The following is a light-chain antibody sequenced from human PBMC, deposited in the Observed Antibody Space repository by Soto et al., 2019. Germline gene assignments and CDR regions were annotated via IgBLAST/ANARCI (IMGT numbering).Light chain of an antibody. CDR1: QNLSRN. Sequence: EMVMTQSPATLSVSPGERATLSCRASQNLSRNLAWYQQQPGQAPRLLIFYASTRATGIPARFSGSGSGTDFTLTSSSLQSEDFAVYDCQQYDKWTHTVGQGTKLEIK. J-gene: IGKJ2*01. CDR2: YAS. CDR3: QQYDKWTHT. V-gene: IGKV3-15*01.